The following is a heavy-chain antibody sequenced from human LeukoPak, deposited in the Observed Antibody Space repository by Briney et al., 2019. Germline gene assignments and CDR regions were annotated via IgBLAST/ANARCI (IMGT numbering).Heavy chain of an antibody. V-gene: IGHV3-21*01. D-gene: IGHD3-10*01. CDR1: GFTFSSYS. J-gene: IGHJ5*02. CDR3: ARAAMVRGVRSYNWFDP. Sequence: GGSLRLSCAASGFTFSSYSMNWVRQAPGKGLEWVSSISSSSSYIYYADSVKGRFTISRDNAKNSLYLQMSSLRAEDTAVYYCARAAMVRGVRSYNWFDPWGQGTLVTVSS. CDR2: ISSSSSYI.